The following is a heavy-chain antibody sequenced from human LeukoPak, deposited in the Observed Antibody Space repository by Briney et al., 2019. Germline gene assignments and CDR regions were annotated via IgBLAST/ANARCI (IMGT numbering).Heavy chain of an antibody. D-gene: IGHD6-6*01. J-gene: IGHJ6*02. CDR2: TYYRSKGYN. CDR1: GDSVSSNSAA. V-gene: IGHV6-1*01. CDR3: ARGGSTYTSSGTDYSSSSGMDA. Sequence: SQTLSLTCAISGDSVSSNSAAWNWIRQSPSRGLEWLGRTYYRSKGYNDYAVSVKSRITINPDTSKNQFSLQLNSVTPEDPAVYYCARGGSTYTSSGTDYSSSSGMDAWGQGTTVTASS.